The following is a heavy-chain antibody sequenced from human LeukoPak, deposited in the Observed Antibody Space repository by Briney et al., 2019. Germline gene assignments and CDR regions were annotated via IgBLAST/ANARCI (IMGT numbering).Heavy chain of an antibody. D-gene: IGHD6-13*01. CDR3: ARDGPAVGSAFDI. CDR2: ISSSSSTI. CDR1: GFTFSSYS. Sequence: GGSLRLSCAASGFTFSSYSMNWVRRAPGKGLEWVSYISSSSSTIYYADSVKGRFTISRDNAKNSLYLQMNSLRAEDTAVYYCARDGPAVGSAFDIWGQGTMVTVSS. V-gene: IGHV3-48*01. J-gene: IGHJ3*02.